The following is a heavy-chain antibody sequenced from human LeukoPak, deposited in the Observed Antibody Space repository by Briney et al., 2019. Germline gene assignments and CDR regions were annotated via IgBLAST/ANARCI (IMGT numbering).Heavy chain of an antibody. D-gene: IGHD4-11*01. CDR1: GNSISSYY. Sequence: KTSETLFLTCTVAGNSISSYYWSWIRQPAGKGQERIVRISTSGSTNYNPSLKSRVTMSVDTSKNQSSLNLSSVTAADTAFYYCARETTGLARYFDYWGQGTLVTVSS. J-gene: IGHJ4*02. CDR2: ISTSGST. V-gene: IGHV4-4*07. CDR3: ARETTGLARYFDY.